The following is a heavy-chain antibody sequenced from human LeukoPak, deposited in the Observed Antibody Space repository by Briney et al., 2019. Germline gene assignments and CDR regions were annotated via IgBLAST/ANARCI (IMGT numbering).Heavy chain of an antibody. D-gene: IGHD3-16*01. V-gene: IGHV4-39*01. CDR3: ARLLGGSHYMDV. CDR2: IYYSGNT. Sequence: PSETLSLTCTVSGGSIRSSTYYWGWIRQPLGKGLEWIGSIYYSGNTYYNPSLKSRVTISVDTSKNQFSLKLRSVTAADTAVYYRARLLGGSHYMDVWGKGATVTVSS. CDR1: GGSIRSSTYY. J-gene: IGHJ6*03.